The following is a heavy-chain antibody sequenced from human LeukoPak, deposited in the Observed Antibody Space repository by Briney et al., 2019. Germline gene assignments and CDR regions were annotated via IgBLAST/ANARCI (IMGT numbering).Heavy chain of an antibody. CDR3: ARDGALGYSGYDAPLDY. CDR2: ISSSSSTI. D-gene: IGHD5-12*01. V-gene: IGHV3-48*01. CDR1: GFTFSSYS. Sequence: GGSLRLSCAASGFTFSSYSMNWVRQAPGKGLEWVSYISSSSSTIYYADSVKGRFTISRDNSKDTLYLQMNSLRAEDTGVYYCARDGALGYSGYDAPLDYWGQGNPVTVSS. J-gene: IGHJ4*02.